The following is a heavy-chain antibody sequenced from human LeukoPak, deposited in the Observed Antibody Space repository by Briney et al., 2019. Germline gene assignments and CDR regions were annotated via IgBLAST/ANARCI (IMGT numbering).Heavy chain of an antibody. CDR2: IYYSGST. D-gene: IGHD6-13*01. J-gene: IGHJ6*04. V-gene: IGHV4-59*12. Sequence: SETLSLTCTVSGGSISSYYGSWIRQPPGKGLEWIGYIYYSGSTNYNPSLKSRVTISVDTSKNQFSLKLSSVTAADTAVYYCARETRGTAGVWGKGTTVTVSS. CDR3: ARETRGTAGV. CDR1: GGSISSYY.